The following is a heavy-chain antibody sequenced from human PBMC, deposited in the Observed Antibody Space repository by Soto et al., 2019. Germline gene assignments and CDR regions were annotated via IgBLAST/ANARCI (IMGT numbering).Heavy chain of an antibody. V-gene: IGHV1-18*04. CDR3: AREKMGYSYGLVDY. J-gene: IGHJ4*02. D-gene: IGHD5-18*01. CDR1: GYTFTSYG. Sequence: GASVKVSCEASGYTFTSYGISWVRQAPGQGLEWMGWISAYNGNTNYAQKLQGRVTMTTDTSTSTAYMELRSLRSDDTAVYYCAREKMGYSYGLVDYWGQGTLVTVSS. CDR2: ISAYNGNT.